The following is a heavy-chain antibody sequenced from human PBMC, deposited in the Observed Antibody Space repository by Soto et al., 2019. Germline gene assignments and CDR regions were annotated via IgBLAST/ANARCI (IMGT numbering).Heavy chain of an antibody. D-gene: IGHD3-16*01. V-gene: IGHV1-18*01. CDR3: AMVDVYVTPSPQDV. CDR1: GYTFTRYG. Sequence: QVQLVQSGAEVKNPGASVKVSCKASGYTFTRYGIGWARQAPGQGLEWMGWINTYNGNTNYAQNVQGRVILTTDTSTSTAYMELRSLRSNDTAIYDCAMVDVYVTPSPQDVW. J-gene: IGHJ6*01. CDR2: INTYNGNT.